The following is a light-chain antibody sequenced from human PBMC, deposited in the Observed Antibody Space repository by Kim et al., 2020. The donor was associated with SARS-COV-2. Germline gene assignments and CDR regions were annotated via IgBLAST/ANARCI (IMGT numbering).Light chain of an antibody. V-gene: IGLV2-14*03. CDR3: CSYTYTKTYV. CDR2: DVI. Sequence: QSITISCTGTSSDVASYKYVSWYQQHPGNAPKLIIYDVINRAPGVSSRFSGSKSGNTASLTSSGLQAEDEADYYCCSYTYTKTYVFGTGTKVTVL. CDR1: SSDVASYKY. J-gene: IGLJ1*01.